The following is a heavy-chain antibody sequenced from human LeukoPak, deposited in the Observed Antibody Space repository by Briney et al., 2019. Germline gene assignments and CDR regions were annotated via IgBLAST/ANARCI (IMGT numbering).Heavy chain of an antibody. CDR2: IYYSGST. J-gene: IGHJ6*03. D-gene: IGHD6-19*01. Sequence: SETLSLTCTVPGGSISSSSYYWGWIRQPPGKGLEWIGSIYYSGSTYYNPSLKSRVTISVDTSKNQFSLKLSSVTAADTAVYYCARLSSGWYYYYYMDVWGKGTTVTVSS. V-gene: IGHV4-39*01. CDR1: GGSISSSSYY. CDR3: ARLSSGWYYYYYMDV.